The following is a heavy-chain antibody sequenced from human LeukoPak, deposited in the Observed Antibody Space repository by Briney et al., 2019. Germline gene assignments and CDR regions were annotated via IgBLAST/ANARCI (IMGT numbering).Heavy chain of an antibody. Sequence: GASVNVSCKASGYTFTSYAMHWVRQAPGQRLEWMGWINAGNGNTKYSQKFQGRVTITRDTSASTAYMELSSLRSEDTAVYYCARDGYSSGWVKYYFDYWGQGTLVTVSS. CDR3: ARDGYSSGWVKYYFDY. V-gene: IGHV1-3*01. J-gene: IGHJ4*02. CDR2: INAGNGNT. D-gene: IGHD6-19*01. CDR1: GYTFTSYA.